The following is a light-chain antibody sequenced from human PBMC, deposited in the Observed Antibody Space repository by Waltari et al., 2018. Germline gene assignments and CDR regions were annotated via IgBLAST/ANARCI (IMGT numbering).Light chain of an antibody. CDR2: GAS. Sequence: EIVMTQLPATLSVSPGDRATLSCRASQSVSSNLAWYHQKPGQAPRLIIYGASTRATGIPARFSGSGSGTEFTLTISSLQSEDFAVYYCQQYNNWPPVTFGQGTRLEIK. CDR3: QQYNNWPPVT. J-gene: IGKJ5*01. V-gene: IGKV3-15*01. CDR1: QSVSSN.